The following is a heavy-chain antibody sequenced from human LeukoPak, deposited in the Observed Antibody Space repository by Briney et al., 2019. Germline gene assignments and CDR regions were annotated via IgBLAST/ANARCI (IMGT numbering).Heavy chain of an antibody. Sequence: SETLSLTCIVSGGSTSGGNYYWGWIRRPPGKGLEWIGGISSSGNTYYNPSLKSRITISIDTSKNHFSLKLSSETAADTAVYYCARLGAGPTYYDFWSGYSSFYFDYWGQGTLVTVYS. CDR1: GGSTSGGNYY. D-gene: IGHD3-3*01. CDR3: ARLGAGPTYYDFWSGYSSFYFDY. CDR2: ISSSGNT. J-gene: IGHJ4*02. V-gene: IGHV4-39*02.